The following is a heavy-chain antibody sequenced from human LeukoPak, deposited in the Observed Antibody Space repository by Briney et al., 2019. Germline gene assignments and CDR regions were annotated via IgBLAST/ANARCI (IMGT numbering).Heavy chain of an antibody. CDR3: ARVAAAPRYYYYGMDV. CDR2: ISYDGSSK. V-gene: IGHV3-30*03. D-gene: IGHD6-13*01. Sequence: GGSLRLSCAASGFTLSSYGMHWVRQAPGKGLEWVAVISYDGSSKYYADSVKGRFTISRDNPKNTLYLQMNSLRAEDTAVYYCARVAAAPRYYYYGMDVWGQGTTITVSS. J-gene: IGHJ6*02. CDR1: GFTLSSYG.